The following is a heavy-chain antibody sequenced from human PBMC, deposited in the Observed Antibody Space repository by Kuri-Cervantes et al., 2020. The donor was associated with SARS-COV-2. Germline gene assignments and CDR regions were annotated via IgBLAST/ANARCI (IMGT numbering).Heavy chain of an antibody. CDR2: IYYSGTT. CDR1: GATISSSSYY. Sequence: ESLKISCTVSGATISSSSYYWGWIRQPPGKGLEWIGSIYYSGTTYYNPSLKSRVTISVDTSKNQFSLNLSSVTAADTAVYYCARPIVAAGFDYWGQGTLVTVSS. CDR3: ARPIVAAGFDY. V-gene: IGHV4-39*01. D-gene: IGHD6-13*01. J-gene: IGHJ4*02.